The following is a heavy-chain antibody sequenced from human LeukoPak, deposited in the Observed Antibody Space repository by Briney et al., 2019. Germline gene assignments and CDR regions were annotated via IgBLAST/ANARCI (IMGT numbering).Heavy chain of an antibody. CDR2: INPSGGST. CDR1: GYTFTNYY. Sequence: ASVKVSCKASGYTFTNYYMHWVRQAPGQGLEWMGIINPSGGSTSYAQKFQGRLTMTRDTSTSTAYMELRSLRSDDTAVYYCARSPYRGYVNNWFDPWGQGTLVTVSS. CDR3: ARSPYRGYVNNWFDP. V-gene: IGHV1-46*01. J-gene: IGHJ5*02. D-gene: IGHD5-12*01.